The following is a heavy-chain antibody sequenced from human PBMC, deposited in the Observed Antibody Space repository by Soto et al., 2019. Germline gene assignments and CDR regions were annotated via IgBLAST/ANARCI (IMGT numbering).Heavy chain of an antibody. J-gene: IGHJ5*02. D-gene: IGHD3-10*01. Sequence: TSETLSLTCAVYGGSFSGYYWSWIRQPPGKGLEWIGEINHSGSTNYNPSLKSRVTISVDTSKNQFSLKLSSVTAADTAVYYCARGILRYPYYYGSGSSFGWFDPWGQGTLVTVSS. V-gene: IGHV4-34*01. CDR1: GGSFSGYY. CDR2: INHSGST. CDR3: ARGILRYPYYYGSGSSFGWFDP.